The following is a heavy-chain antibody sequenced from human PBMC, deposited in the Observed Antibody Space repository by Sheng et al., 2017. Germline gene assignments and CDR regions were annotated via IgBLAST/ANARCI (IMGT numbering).Heavy chain of an antibody. D-gene: IGHD3-10*01. V-gene: IGHV3-64*07. Sequence: EVQLVESGGGLVQPGGSLRLSCAASEFIFSTYPMHWVRQAPGKGLEYVSGISTKGSSTYHADSVKGRFTISRDNSKNTLYLQMGTLGAEDMAVYYCVRMAPQSGAFDIWGQGTMVTVSS. CDR2: ISTKGSST. CDR3: VRMAPQSGAFDI. CDR1: EFIFSTYP. J-gene: IGHJ3*02.